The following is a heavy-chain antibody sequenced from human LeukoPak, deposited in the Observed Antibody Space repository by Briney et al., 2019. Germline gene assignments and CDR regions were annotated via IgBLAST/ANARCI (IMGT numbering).Heavy chain of an antibody. J-gene: IGHJ6*03. Sequence: GASVKVSCKASGGTFSSYAISWVRQAPGQGLEWMGVIIPIFGTANYAQKFQGRVTITTDESTSTAYMELSSLRSEDTAVYYCARDAPGAGPYYYYYMDVWGKGTTVTVSS. D-gene: IGHD1-14*01. CDR2: IIPIFGTA. CDR1: GGTFSSYA. CDR3: ARDAPGAGPYYYYYMDV. V-gene: IGHV1-69*05.